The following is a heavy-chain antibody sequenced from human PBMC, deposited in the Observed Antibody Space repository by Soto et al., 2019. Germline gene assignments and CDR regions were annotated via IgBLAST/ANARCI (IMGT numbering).Heavy chain of an antibody. Sequence: SETLSLTCTVSGGSINSGGYYWSWIRQHPGKCLEWIGYINYSGSTNYNPSLKSRVIISRETSKNQLSLNLSSVTAADTAIYYCARNYYSSKVYRYWGEGTMVTV. D-gene: IGHD3-22*01. V-gene: IGHV4-31*03. J-gene: IGHJ4*02. CDR2: INYSGST. CDR3: ARNYYSSKVYRY. CDR1: GGSINSGGYY.